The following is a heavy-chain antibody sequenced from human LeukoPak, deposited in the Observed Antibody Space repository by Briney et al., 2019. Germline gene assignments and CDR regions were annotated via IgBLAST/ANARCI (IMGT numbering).Heavy chain of an antibody. D-gene: IGHD3-16*01. J-gene: IGHJ5*02. V-gene: IGHV3-64*01. CDR1: GSTFRSYF. Sequence: PGGSLRLSCAVSGSTFRSYFMHWARQPPGKGLEYVSAINYNGHGTYYANSVKGRFTISRDNSKDTVYLQMGSLRAEDTAVYYCARDPSVGGFSGSELDLWGQGTLVTVSS. CDR2: INYNGHGT. CDR3: ARDPSVGGFSGSELDL.